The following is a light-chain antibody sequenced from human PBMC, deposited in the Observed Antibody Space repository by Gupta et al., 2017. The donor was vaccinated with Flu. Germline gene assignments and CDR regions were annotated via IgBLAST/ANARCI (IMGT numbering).Light chain of an antibody. CDR1: QSIDIF. CDR2: ATS. CDR3: QQSLNTPIT. Sequence: DIQLIQSPSSLSASVGDSVSISCRASQSIDIFLNWYHHKPGQAPKLLIYATSNLQSGVPSRFSGSGSGTDFTLTISSLQPEDFATYYCQQSLNTPITFGQGTRLDIK. V-gene: IGKV1-39*01. J-gene: IGKJ5*01.